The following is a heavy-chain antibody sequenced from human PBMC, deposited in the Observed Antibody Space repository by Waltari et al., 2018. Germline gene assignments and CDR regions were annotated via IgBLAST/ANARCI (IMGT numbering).Heavy chain of an antibody. CDR2: IYSGGST. CDR1: GFTVSRHY. CDR3: ARDALTYYYGSGSYYADY. D-gene: IGHD3-10*01. Sequence: EVQLVESGGGLIQPGGSLRLSCAASGFTVSRHYMGWVAQRPGKGLEWVSVIYSGGSTYYADSVKGRFTISRDNSKNTLYLQMNSLRAEDTAVYYCARDALTYYYGSGSYYADYWGQGTLVTVSS. V-gene: IGHV3-53*01. J-gene: IGHJ4*02.